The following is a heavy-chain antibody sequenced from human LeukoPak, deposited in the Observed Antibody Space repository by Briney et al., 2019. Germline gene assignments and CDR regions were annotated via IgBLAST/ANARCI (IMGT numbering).Heavy chain of an antibody. CDR1: VYTFTGYY. Sequence: ASVTVSFTSSVYTFTGYYMHWVRQPPGQGQEWVGLINPNSGGTNNPHKFQGRVTMTRDTSISKANRELSRLRSDETAVYYCRRGAITISNAQPFDYWGEGALVTVSS. CDR2: INPNSGGT. CDR3: RRGAITISNAQPFDY. D-gene: IGHD3-3*01. J-gene: IGHJ4*02. V-gene: IGHV1-2*02.